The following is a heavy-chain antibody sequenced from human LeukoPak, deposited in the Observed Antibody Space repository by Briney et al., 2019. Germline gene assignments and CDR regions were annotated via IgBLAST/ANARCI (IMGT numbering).Heavy chain of an antibody. CDR1: GGSISSYS. CDR3: AREAHYDFWSGYYPPRDY. J-gene: IGHJ4*02. Sequence: SETLSLTCIVSGGSISSYSWNWIRQSPGKGLEWVGYISHSGTTSYNSYLRSRVTISVDTSKNQLSPKLTSVTAADTAVYYCAREAHYDFWSGYYPPRDYWGQGTLVTVSS. V-gene: IGHV4-59*08. D-gene: IGHD3-3*01. CDR2: ISHSGTT.